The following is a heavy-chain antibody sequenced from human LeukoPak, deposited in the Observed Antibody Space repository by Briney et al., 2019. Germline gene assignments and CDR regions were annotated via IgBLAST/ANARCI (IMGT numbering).Heavy chain of an antibody. V-gene: IGHV7-4-1*02. CDR3: ARGVLSSWYFRRYYMDV. CDR2: INTNTGNP. D-gene: IGHD6-13*01. Sequence: ASVKVSCKASGYTFTSYAMNWVRQAPGQGLEWMGWINTNTGNPTYAQGFTGRFVFSLDTSVSTAYLQISSLKAEDTAVYYCARGVLSSWYFRRYYMDVWGKGTTVTVSS. CDR1: GYTFTSYA. J-gene: IGHJ6*03.